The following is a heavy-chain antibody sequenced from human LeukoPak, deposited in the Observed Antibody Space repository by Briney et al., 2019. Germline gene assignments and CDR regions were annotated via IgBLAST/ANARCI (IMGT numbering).Heavy chain of an antibody. J-gene: IGHJ6*02. D-gene: IGHD2-2*01. Sequence: GRSLRLSCAASGFTFSSYAMHWVRQAPGKGLEWVAVISYDGSNKYYADSVKGRFTISRDNSKNTLYLQMNSLRAEGTAVYYCARDWVAEVVVPAADYYGMDVWGQGTTVTVSS. CDR3: ARDWVAEVVVPAADYYGMDV. CDR1: GFTFSSYA. CDR2: ISYDGSNK. V-gene: IGHV3-30-3*01.